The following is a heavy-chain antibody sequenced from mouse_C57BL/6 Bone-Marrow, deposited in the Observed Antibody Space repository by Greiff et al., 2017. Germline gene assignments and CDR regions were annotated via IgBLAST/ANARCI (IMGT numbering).Heavy chain of an antibody. J-gene: IGHJ2*01. D-gene: IGHD2-10*01. CDR1: GYTFTSYW. CDR2: IDPSDSYT. CDR3: AKEAYSLLFDY. Sequence: QVQLQQPGAELVKPGASVKLSCKASGYTFTSYWMQWVKQRPGQGLEWIGEIDPSDSYTNYNQKFKGKATLTVDTSSGTAYMQLSILTSEDSAVYYCAKEAYSLLFDYWGQGTTLTVSS. V-gene: IGHV1-50*01.